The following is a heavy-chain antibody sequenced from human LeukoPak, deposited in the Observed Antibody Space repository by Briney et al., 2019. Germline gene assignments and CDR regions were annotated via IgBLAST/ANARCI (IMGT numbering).Heavy chain of an antibody. V-gene: IGHV3-64D*06. CDR1: GFTFSTYV. Sequence: GGSLRLSCSVSGFTFSTYVMHWVRQAPGKGLEYVSAISSNGDNTYYADSVKGRLTISRDNSKNTLYLQMSSLRPDDTAVYLCVRGTGYWGQGTLVTVSS. CDR2: ISSNGDNT. J-gene: IGHJ4*02. CDR3: VRGTGY.